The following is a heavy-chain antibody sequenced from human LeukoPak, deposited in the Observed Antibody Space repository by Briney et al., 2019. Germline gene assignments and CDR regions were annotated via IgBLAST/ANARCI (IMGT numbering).Heavy chain of an antibody. V-gene: IGHV1-2*02. Sequence: ASVKVSCRASGYTFTDYYMHWVRQAPGRGLEWMGWINPKSGGTNYAQKFQGGVTMTSDTSISTAYMDLNSLRAEDTAVYYCAKAYSSSSTFDSWGQGTLVTVSS. J-gene: IGHJ4*02. D-gene: IGHD6-6*01. CDR2: INPKSGGT. CDR3: AKAYSSSSTFDS. CDR1: GYTFTDYY.